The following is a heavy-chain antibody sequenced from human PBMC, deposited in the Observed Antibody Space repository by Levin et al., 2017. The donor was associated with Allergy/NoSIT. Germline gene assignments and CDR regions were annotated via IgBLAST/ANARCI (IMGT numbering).Heavy chain of an antibody. V-gene: IGHV1-69*06. Sequence: SVKVSCKASGGNFNSYGISWVRQAPGQGLEWMGGIIPIFGTTNYTQKFQGRVTITADKSTSTAHMELSSLRSEDTAVYYCVRVEGSNGDFGAEYSQYWGQGTLVTVSS. D-gene: IGHD4-17*01. J-gene: IGHJ1*01. CDR3: VRVEGSNGDFGAEYSQY. CDR2: IIPIFGTT. CDR1: GGNFNSYG.